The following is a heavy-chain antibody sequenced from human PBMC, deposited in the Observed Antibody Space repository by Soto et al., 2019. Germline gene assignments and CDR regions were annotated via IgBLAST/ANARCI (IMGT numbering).Heavy chain of an antibody. CDR2: IKSKTDGGTT. V-gene: IGHV3-15*07. J-gene: IGHJ3*02. CDR1: GFIFNNAW. D-gene: IGHD2-2*01. CDR3: THQRWGAFEI. Sequence: EVQLVESGGGLVKPGGSLTLSCAASGFIFNNAWMNWVRQAPGKGLEWVGRIKSKTDGGTTDYAAPVKGRFTISRDDSKNTLYLQMYSLKTEDTAVYYCTHQRWGAFEIWGQGTMVTVSS.